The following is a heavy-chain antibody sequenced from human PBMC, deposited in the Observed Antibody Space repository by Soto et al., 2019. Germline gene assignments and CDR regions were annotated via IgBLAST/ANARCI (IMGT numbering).Heavy chain of an antibody. D-gene: IGHD4-4*01. J-gene: IGHJ6*02. CDR2: ISAYNGNT. CDR1: GHTFTSHG. V-gene: IGHV1-18*01. Sequence: GASVKGYCKASGHTFTSHGINWVRQAPGQVLEWMGWISAYNGNTNYAQKLQGRVTMTTDTSTSTAYMELRSLRSDDTAVYYCARGLQPYYYYGMDVWGQGTTVTV. CDR3: ARGLQPYYYYGMDV.